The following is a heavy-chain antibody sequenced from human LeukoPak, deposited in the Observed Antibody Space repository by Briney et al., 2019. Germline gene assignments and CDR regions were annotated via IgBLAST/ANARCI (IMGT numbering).Heavy chain of an antibody. CDR1: GFTFSSYR. Sequence: GGPLRLSCAASGFTFSSYRMNWVRQPPGKGLEGVSYISSSSSSTIYYADSVKGRFTISRDNAKNSLYLQMNSRRAEDTAVYYCAREPPLTVTIRMDVWGQGTTVTVSS. CDR2: ISSSSSSTI. J-gene: IGHJ6*02. V-gene: IGHV3-48*01. CDR3: AREPPLTVTIRMDV. D-gene: IGHD4-17*01.